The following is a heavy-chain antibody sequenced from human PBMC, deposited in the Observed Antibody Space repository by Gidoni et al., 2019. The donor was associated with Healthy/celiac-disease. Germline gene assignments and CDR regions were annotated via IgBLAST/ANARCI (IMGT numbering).Heavy chain of an antibody. D-gene: IGHD4-17*01. V-gene: IGHV3-30*02. J-gene: IGHJ4*02. CDR3: AKDGYGDYETLDY. Sequence: LTISRDNSKNTLYLQMNSLRAEDTAVYYCAKDGYGDYETLDYWGQGTLVTVSS.